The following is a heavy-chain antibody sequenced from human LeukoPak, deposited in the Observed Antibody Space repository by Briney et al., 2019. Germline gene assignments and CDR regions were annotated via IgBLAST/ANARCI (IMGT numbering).Heavy chain of an antibody. J-gene: IGHJ4*02. CDR3: ARADYNFLTGSLFYFDY. Sequence: ASVKVSCKASGYSFTNYYMHWVRQAPGQGPEWMGIINPSGGGTRNAQKFQGRVTMTRDTSTSTFYMELSSLRSEDAAVYYCARADYNFLTGSLFYFDYWCQGTLVTVSS. CDR2: INPSGGGT. CDR1: GYSFTNYY. V-gene: IGHV1-46*01. D-gene: IGHD3-9*01.